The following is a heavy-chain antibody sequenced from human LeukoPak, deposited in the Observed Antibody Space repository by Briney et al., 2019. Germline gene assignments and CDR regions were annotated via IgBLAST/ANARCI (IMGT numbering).Heavy chain of an antibody. J-gene: IGHJ5*02. CDR1: GFTFGDYA. CDR3: TRAFWGITMVRANWFDP. D-gene: IGHD3-10*01. V-gene: IGHV3-49*04. CDR2: IRSKAYGGTT. Sequence: GGSLRLSCTASGFTFGDYAMSWVRQAPGKGLEWVGFIRSKAYGGTTEYAASVKGRFTISRDDSKSIAYLQMNSLKTEDTAVYYCTRAFWGITMVRANWFDPWGQGTLVTVSS.